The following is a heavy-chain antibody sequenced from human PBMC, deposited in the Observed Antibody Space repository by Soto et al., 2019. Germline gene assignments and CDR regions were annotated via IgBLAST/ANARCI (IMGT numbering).Heavy chain of an antibody. CDR1: GGSITNFYY. V-gene: IGHV4-39*01. CDR2: IYYSGST. D-gene: IGHD6-6*01. CDR3: ARQDSTSYLGYYFDS. Sequence: SETLSLTCPVSGGSITNFYYWGWIRQPPGKGLEWIGSIYYSGSTDYHPSLKSRVTISVDTSRNQFSLKLTSVTAADSAVYYCARQDSTSYLGYYFDSWGQGILVTVSS. J-gene: IGHJ4*02.